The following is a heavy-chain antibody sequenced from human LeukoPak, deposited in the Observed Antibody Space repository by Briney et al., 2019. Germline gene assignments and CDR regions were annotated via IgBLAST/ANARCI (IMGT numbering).Heavy chain of an antibody. V-gene: IGHV4-34*01. Sequence: SETLSLTCAVYGGSFSGYYWGWIRQPPGKGLEWIGEINHSGSTNYNPSLKSRVTISVDTSKNQFSLKLSSVTAADTAVYYCARLSYGDERPVYAFDIWGQGTMVTVSS. CDR3: ARLSYGDERPVYAFDI. J-gene: IGHJ3*02. CDR2: INHSGST. CDR1: GGSFSGYY. D-gene: IGHD4-17*01.